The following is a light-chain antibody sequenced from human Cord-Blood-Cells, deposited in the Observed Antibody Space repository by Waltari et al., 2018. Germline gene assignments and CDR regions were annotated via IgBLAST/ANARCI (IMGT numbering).Light chain of an antibody. Sequence: SSELTQDPAVSVALGQTVRITCQGDSLRSYYASWYQQKPGQAPVLVIYGKNNRPSGIRDRFSGSSSGNTASLTITGAQAEDEADYYCNSRDSSGNHVVFGRGTKLTVL. CDR2: GKN. CDR1: SLRSYY. J-gene: IGLJ2*01. CDR3: NSRDSSGNHVV. V-gene: IGLV3-19*01.